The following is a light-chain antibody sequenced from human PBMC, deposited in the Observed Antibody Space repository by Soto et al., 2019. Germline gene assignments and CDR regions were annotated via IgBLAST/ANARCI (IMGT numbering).Light chain of an antibody. Sequence: EIVLTQSPGTLSLSPGERATLSCRASQSVSSSYLAWYQQKPGQAPRLLIYGASSRATGIPDRFSGSGSGTHFTLTISRLEPEDFAVYYCQQYGSSSSITFGQGTRLEIK. CDR1: QSVSSSY. V-gene: IGKV3-20*01. CDR2: GAS. CDR3: QQYGSSSSIT. J-gene: IGKJ5*01.